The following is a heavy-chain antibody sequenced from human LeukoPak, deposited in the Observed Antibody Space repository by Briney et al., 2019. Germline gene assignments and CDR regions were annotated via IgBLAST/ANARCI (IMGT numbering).Heavy chain of an antibody. CDR3: ARGYCSGTSCVWFDP. D-gene: IGHD2-2*01. CDR1: GFTFSSYG. V-gene: IGHV3-33*01. CDR2: IWYDGSNK. Sequence: PGRSLRLSCAASGFTFSSYGMHWVRQAPGKGLEWVAVIWYDGSNKYYADSVKGRFTISRDNSKNTLYLQMNSLRAEDTAVYYCARGYCSGTSCVWFDPWGQGTLVTVSS. J-gene: IGHJ5*02.